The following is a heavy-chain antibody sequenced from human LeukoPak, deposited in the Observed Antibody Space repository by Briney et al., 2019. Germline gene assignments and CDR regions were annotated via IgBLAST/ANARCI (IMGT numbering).Heavy chain of an antibody. D-gene: IGHD5-12*01. V-gene: IGHV4-38-2*02. CDR2: IYHSGST. J-gene: IGHJ5*02. Sequence: SETLSLTCTVSGYSIRSGDYWGWIRQPPGKGLEWIGNIYHSGSTNYNPSLKSRVTISVDTSKNQFSLKLSSVTAADTAVYYCARHQVRETEIMVASNWFDPWGQGTLVTVSS. CDR3: ARHQVRETEIMVASNWFDP. CDR1: GYSIRSGDY.